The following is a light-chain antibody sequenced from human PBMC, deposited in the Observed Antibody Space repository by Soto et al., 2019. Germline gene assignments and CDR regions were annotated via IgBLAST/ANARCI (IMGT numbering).Light chain of an antibody. CDR1: SGDVGGYYY. V-gene: IGLV2-14*01. CDR2: EVS. Sequence: QSVLTQPASVSGSPGQSITISCTGTSGDVGGYYYVSWYQQLPGKAPKLMISEVSNRPSGVSNRFSGSKSGNTASLTISGLQAEDEADYYCISYTAGSTIFGTGTKLTVL. J-gene: IGLJ1*01. CDR3: ISYTAGSTI.